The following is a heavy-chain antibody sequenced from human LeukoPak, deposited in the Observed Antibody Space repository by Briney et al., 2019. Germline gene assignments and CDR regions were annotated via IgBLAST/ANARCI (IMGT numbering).Heavy chain of an antibody. D-gene: IGHD4-17*01. J-gene: IGHJ4*02. Sequence: GESLKISCKGSGYSFTSHWIAWVRQMPGRGLEWLGIIYPGDSDTRYSPSFQGQVTISADKSISTAYLQWSSLTASDTAMYYCARTTTVTKGSFDSWGQGTLVAVSS. CDR1: GYSFTSHW. V-gene: IGHV5-51*01. CDR3: ARTTTVTKGSFDS. CDR2: IYPGDSDT.